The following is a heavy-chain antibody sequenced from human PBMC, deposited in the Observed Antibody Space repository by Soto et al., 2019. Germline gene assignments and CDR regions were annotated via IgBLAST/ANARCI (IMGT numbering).Heavy chain of an antibody. J-gene: IGHJ4*02. CDR2: IYYSGST. V-gene: IGHV4-39*01. Sequence: ETLSLTCAVSGGSISSSSYYWGWIRQPPGKGLEWIGSIYYSGSTYYNPSLKSRVTISVATSKNQFSLKLSSVTAADKAVYYCARRDDSLPYYFDYWGQGTPVTVSS. CDR1: GGSISSSSYY. CDR3: ARRDDSLPYYFDY. D-gene: IGHD3-3*01.